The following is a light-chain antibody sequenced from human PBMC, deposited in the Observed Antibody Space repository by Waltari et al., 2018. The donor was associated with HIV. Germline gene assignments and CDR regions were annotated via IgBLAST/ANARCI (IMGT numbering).Light chain of an antibody. V-gene: IGKV1-5*03. J-gene: IGKJ1*01. Sequence: DIQMTKSLYTLSASVGDRVTPTCRASQSISNWLAWYQQKPGNAPKLLIYKASTLEGGVPSRFRGSGSGTEFTLTINSLQPDDFATYFCQQYYLSPWTFGQGARV. CDR1: QSISNW. CDR2: KAS. CDR3: QQYYLSPWT.